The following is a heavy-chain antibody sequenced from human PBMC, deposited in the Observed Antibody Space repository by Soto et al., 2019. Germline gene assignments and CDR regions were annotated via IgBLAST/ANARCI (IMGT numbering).Heavy chain of an antibody. CDR3: ASALERFLEGFRSHYYYYGMDV. D-gene: IGHD3-3*01. CDR2: IIPIFGTA. V-gene: IGHV1-69*06. J-gene: IGHJ6*02. Sequence: SVKVSCKASGGTFSSYSISWVRQAPGQGLEWMGGIIPIFGTANYAQKFQGRVTITADKSTSTAYMELSSLRSEDTAVYYCASALERFLEGFRSHYYYYGMDVWGQGTTVTVSS. CDR1: GGTFSSYS.